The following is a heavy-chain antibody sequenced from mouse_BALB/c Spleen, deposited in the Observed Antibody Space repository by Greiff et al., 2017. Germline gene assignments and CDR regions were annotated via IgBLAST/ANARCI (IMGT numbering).Heavy chain of an antibody. V-gene: IGHV5-6-3*01. Sequence: DVHLVESGGGLVQPGGSLKLSCAASGFTFSSYGMSWVRQTPDKRLELVATINSNGGSTYYPDSVKGRFTISRDNAKNTLYLQMSSLKSEDTAMYYCARGNWADYWGQGTTLTVSS. CDR1: GFTFSSYG. CDR2: INSNGGST. J-gene: IGHJ2*01. D-gene: IGHD4-1*01. CDR3: ARGNWADY.